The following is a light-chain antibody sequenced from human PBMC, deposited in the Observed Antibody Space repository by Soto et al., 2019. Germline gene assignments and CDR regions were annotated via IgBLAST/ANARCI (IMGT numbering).Light chain of an antibody. J-gene: IGKJ5*01. CDR2: GPS. CDR1: QSVNSTY. V-gene: IGKV3-20*01. Sequence: EIVLTQSPGTLSVSPGARATLSFRASQSVNSTYVAWYKHKPGQAPSLLNYGPSSRSTGIPDRFSGSGSVADFTLTISGLEPEDFAVYYCQQYYNSPPVTFGNGTRLEIK. CDR3: QQYYNSPPVT.